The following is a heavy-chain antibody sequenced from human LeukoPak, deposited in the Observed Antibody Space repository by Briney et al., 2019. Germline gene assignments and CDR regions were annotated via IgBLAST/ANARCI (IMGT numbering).Heavy chain of an antibody. D-gene: IGHD4-23*01. CDR2: ISYSGST. V-gene: IGHV4-59*02. CDR3: ARDRGNSGAAYFDY. Sequence: PSESLSLTCRVSGGSVSSYYRSWIRQPPGKGLEWIGYISYSGSTNYNPSLKSRVTISVDTSKNQFSLKLRSVTAADTAVYYCARDRGNSGAAYFDYWGQGTLVTVSS. J-gene: IGHJ4*02. CDR1: GGSVSSYY.